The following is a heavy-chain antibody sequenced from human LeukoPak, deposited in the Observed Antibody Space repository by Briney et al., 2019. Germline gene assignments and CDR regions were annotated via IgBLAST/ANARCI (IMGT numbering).Heavy chain of an antibody. CDR2: ISYSGST. CDR3: ARHEHKAVAGDT. Sequence: SETLSLTCTVSGGSISSSSYYWGWIRQPPGKGLEWIGSISYSGSTYYNSSLKSRVTISVDTSKNHFSLRLISVAAADTAMYYCARHEHKAVAGDTWGQGTLVTVSS. V-gene: IGHV4-39*01. D-gene: IGHD6-19*01. J-gene: IGHJ5*02. CDR1: GGSISSSSYY.